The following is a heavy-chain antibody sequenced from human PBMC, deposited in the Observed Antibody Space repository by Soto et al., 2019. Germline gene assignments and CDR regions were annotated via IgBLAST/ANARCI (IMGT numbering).Heavy chain of an antibody. Sequence: SVKVSCKASGGTFSSYAISWVRQAPGQGLEWMGGIIPIFGTANYAQKFQGRVTITADESTSTAYMELSSLRSEDTAVYYCARTGPYCISTSCYAPGDYWGQGTLVTVSS. D-gene: IGHD2-2*01. CDR2: IIPIFGTA. CDR1: GGTFSSYA. V-gene: IGHV1-69*13. CDR3: ARTGPYCISTSCYAPGDY. J-gene: IGHJ4*02.